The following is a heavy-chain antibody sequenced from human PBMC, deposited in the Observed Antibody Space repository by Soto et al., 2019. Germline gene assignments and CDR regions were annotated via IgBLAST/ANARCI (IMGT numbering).Heavy chain of an antibody. CDR3: AKAQYGGRVDYFDY. Sequence: GXAVKVSCKVSGYPLIELSMHWGRRAPGKGLEWMGGFDPEDGETIYAQKFRGRVTMTEDTSTDTAYMELSSLRSEDTAVYYCAKAQYGGRVDYFDYWGQGTLVTVSS. CDR1: GYPLIELS. V-gene: IGHV1-24*01. D-gene: IGHD2-2*01. J-gene: IGHJ4*02. CDR2: FDPEDGET.